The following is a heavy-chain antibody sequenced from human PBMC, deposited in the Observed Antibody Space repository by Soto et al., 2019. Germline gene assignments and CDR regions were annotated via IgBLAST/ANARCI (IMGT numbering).Heavy chain of an antibody. Sequence: PGGSLRLSCVASGFTFSGYAMSWVRQAPGKGLQWVSAIRDTGGYTYYADSVKGRFTISRDNSINTVFLQMNSLRADDTALYFCAKNSGWFNTWGQGALVTVSS. V-gene: IGHV3-23*01. J-gene: IGHJ5*02. CDR3: AKNSGWFNT. D-gene: IGHD3-10*01. CDR1: GFTFSGYA. CDR2: IRDTGGYT.